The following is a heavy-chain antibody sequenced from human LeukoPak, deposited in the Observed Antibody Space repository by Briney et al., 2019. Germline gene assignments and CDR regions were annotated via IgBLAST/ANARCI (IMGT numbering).Heavy chain of an antibody. J-gene: IGHJ4*02. CDR1: GGSFSGYY. CDR2: INHSGST. CDR3: ARGRGCFSP. V-gene: IGHV4-34*01. D-gene: IGHD6-19*01. Sequence: SETLSLTCAVYGGSFSGYYWSWICQPPGKGLEWIGEINHSGSTNYNPSLKSRVTISVDTSKNQFSLKLSSVTAADTAVYYCARGRGCFSPWGQGTLVTVSS.